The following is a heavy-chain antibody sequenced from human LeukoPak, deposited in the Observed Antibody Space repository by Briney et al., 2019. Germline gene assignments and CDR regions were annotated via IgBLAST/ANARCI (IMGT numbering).Heavy chain of an antibody. CDR3: AKDSDYYHSSGYYYAYFQH. CDR2: ISSSSSTI. CDR1: GFTFSNYG. V-gene: IGHV3-48*02. J-gene: IGHJ1*01. Sequence: GGSLRLSCEASGFTFSNYGMHWVRQAPGKGLEWVSYISSSSSTIYYADSVKGRFTISRDNAKNSLYLQMNSLRDEDTAVYYCAKDSDYYHSSGYYYAYFQHWGQGTLVTVSS. D-gene: IGHD3-22*01.